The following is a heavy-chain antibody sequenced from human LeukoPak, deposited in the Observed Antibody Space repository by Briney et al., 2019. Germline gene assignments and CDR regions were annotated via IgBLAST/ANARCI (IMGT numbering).Heavy chain of an antibody. V-gene: IGHV1-24*01. CDR1: GYTPTELS. Sequence: ASVKVSCKVSGYTPTELSMHWVRQAPGKGLEWMGGFDPEDGETIYAQKFQGRVTMTEDTSADTAYMELSSLRSEDTAVYYCATRTLSYYDSSARADYFQHWGQGTLVTVSS. CDR3: ATRTLSYYDSSARADYFQH. J-gene: IGHJ1*01. CDR2: FDPEDGET. D-gene: IGHD3-22*01.